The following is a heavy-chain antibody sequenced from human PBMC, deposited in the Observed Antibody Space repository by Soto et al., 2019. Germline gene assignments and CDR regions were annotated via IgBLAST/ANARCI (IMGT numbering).Heavy chain of an antibody. J-gene: IGHJ4*02. CDR2: IYPGDSET. V-gene: IGHV5-51*01. D-gene: IGHD6-13*01. CDR1: GYTFSNFW. Sequence: GESLKISCQCSGYTFSNFWISWVRQLPVKGLEYMGIIYPGDSETRYSPSFHGKVTISADRSIGTAYLQWSSLEASDSAFYFCARSPRSSPYFDYWGQGALVTVFS. CDR3: ARSPRSSPYFDY.